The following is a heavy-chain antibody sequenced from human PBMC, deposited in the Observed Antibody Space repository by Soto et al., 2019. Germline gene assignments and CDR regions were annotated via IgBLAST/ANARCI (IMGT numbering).Heavy chain of an antibody. CDR2: IIPIFGTA. Sequence: SVKVSCKASGGTFSSYAISWVRQAPGQGLEWMGGIIPIFGTANYAQKFQGRVTITADESTSTAYMELSSLRSEDTAVYYCARSAYYDILTGPFDYWGQGTLVTVSS. V-gene: IGHV1-69*13. CDR3: ARSAYYDILTGPFDY. J-gene: IGHJ4*02. CDR1: GGTFSSYA. D-gene: IGHD3-9*01.